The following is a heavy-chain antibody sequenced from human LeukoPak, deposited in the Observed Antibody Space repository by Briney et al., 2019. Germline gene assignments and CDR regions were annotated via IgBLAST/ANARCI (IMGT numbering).Heavy chain of an antibody. CDR2: IYYSGST. CDR1: GGSISSGGYY. V-gene: IGHV4-31*03. J-gene: IGHJ4*02. D-gene: IGHD3-10*01. Sequence: PSETLSLTCTVSGGSISSGGYYWSWIRQHPGKGLEWIGYIYYSGSTYYNPSLKSRVTISVDTSKNQFSLKLSSVTAADTAVYYCARGAGFGEPRLDYWGQGTLVIVSS. CDR3: ARGAGFGEPRLDY.